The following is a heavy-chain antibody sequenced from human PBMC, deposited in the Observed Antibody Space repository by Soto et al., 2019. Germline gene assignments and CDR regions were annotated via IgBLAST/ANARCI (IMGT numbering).Heavy chain of an antibody. CDR3: ARSSGSYFDY. J-gene: IGHJ4*02. CDR2: IYYSGST. D-gene: IGHD3-22*01. CDR1: GGSISSGGSP. Sequence: KPSETLPLTCTVSGGSISSGGSPCSWLRQHPGKGLEWIGYIYYSGSTNYNPSLKSRVTISVDTSKNQFSLKLSSVTAADTAVYYCARSSGSYFDYWGQGTLVTVSS. V-gene: IGHV4-61*08.